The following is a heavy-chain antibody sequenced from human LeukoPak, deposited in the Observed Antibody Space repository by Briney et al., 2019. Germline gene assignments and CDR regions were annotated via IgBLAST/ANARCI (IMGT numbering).Heavy chain of an antibody. CDR2: ISSSSSYI. Sequence: GGSLRLSCAASGFTFSSYSMNWVRQAPGKGLEWVSSISSSSSYIYYADSVKGRFTISRDNAKNSLYLQMNSLRAEDTAVYYCAREQWLDPHGMDVWGQGTTVTVSS. D-gene: IGHD6-19*01. V-gene: IGHV3-21*01. CDR3: AREQWLDPHGMDV. J-gene: IGHJ6*02. CDR1: GFTFSSYS.